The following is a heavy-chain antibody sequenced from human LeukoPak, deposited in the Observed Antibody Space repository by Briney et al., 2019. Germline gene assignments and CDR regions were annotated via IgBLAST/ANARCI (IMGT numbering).Heavy chain of an antibody. CDR1: GYTLTELS. CDR2: FDPEDGET. CDR3: ATVAPRYCSGGSCYSSAYYMDV. Sequence: ASVKVSCKVSGYTLTELSIHWVRQAPGKGLEWMGGFDPEDGETIYAQRFQDRVTMTEDTSTDTAYMELSSLRSEDTAVYYCATVAPRYCSGGSCYSSAYYMDVWGKGTTVTVSS. V-gene: IGHV1-24*01. D-gene: IGHD2-15*01. J-gene: IGHJ6*03.